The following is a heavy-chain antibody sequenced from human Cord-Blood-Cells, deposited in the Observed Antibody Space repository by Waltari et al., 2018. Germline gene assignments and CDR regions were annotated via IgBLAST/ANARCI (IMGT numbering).Heavy chain of an antibody. D-gene: IGHD2-2*01. J-gene: IGHJ4*02. CDR3: ATLTGVVVVPAALYYFDY. CDR2: ISGSGGST. CDR1: GFTFSSYA. V-gene: IGHV3-23*01. Sequence: EVQLLESGGGLVQPGWSLRLSCAASGFTFSSYAMSWVRQAPGKGLEWVSAISGSGGSTYYADSVKGRFTISRDNSKNTLYLQMNSLRAEDTAVYYCATLTGVVVVPAALYYFDYWGQGTLVTVSS.